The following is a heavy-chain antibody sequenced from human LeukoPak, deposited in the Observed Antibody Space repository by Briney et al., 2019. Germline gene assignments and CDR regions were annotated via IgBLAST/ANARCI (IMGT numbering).Heavy chain of an antibody. D-gene: IGHD2-15*01. CDR3: AREDNDAFDI. J-gene: IGHJ3*02. CDR1: GFTFSSYW. Sequence: GGSLRLSCAASGFTFSSYWMHWVGQPPGKGLVWVSRINSDGSTTSYADSVKGRFTISRDNAKNTLYLQMNSLRVEDTAVYYCAREDNDAFDIWGQGTMVTVSS. V-gene: IGHV3-74*01. CDR2: INSDGSTT.